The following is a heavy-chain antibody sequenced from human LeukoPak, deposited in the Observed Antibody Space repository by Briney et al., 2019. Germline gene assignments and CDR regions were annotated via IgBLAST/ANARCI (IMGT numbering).Heavy chain of an antibody. CDR3: ARERTLRDWFDP. V-gene: IGHV1-69*06. Sequence: SVKVSCKASGGTFSSYAISWVRQAPGQGLEWMGGIIPIFGTANYAQKFQGRVTITADKSTSTAYMELSSLRSEDTAGYYCARERTLRDWFDPWGQGTLVTVSS. D-gene: IGHD2-2*01. CDR1: GGTFSSYA. CDR2: IIPIFGTA. J-gene: IGHJ5*02.